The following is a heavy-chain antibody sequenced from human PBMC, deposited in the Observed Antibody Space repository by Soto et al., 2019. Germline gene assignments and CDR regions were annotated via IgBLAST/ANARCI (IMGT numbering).Heavy chain of an antibody. CDR1: GGSFSSYA. D-gene: IGHD2-2*02. CDR2: IIPIFGTA. Sequence: GXSVNVSCQASGGSFSSYAISWVRQAPGQGLEWMGGIIPIFGTANYAQKFQGRVTITADESTSTAYMELSSLRSEDTAVYYCAGSLYCSSTSCYKFVHYYYGMDVWGQGTTVTVSS. CDR3: AGSLYCSSTSCYKFVHYYYGMDV. J-gene: IGHJ6*02. V-gene: IGHV1-69*13.